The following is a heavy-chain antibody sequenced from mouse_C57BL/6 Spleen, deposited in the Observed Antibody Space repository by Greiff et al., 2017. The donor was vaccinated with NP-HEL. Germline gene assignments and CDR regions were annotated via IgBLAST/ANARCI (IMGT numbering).Heavy chain of an antibody. V-gene: IGHV1-61*01. D-gene: IGHD1-1*01. CDR2: IYPSDSET. CDR3: ARELRRVYYAMDY. J-gene: IGHJ4*01. Sequence: QVQLQQPGAELVRPGSSVKLSCKASGYTFTSYWMDWVKQRPGQGLEWIGNIYPSDSETHYNQKFKDKSTFTVDKDSSTAYMQLSSLTSEDSAVYYCARELRRVYYAMDYWGQGTSVTVSS. CDR1: GYTFTSYW.